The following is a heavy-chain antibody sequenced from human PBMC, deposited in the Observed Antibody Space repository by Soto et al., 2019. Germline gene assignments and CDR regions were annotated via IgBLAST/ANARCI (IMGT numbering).Heavy chain of an antibody. D-gene: IGHD6-19*01. CDR1: GVTFSSYA. J-gene: IGHJ5*02. CDR3: AKDQGGWYGGDNWFDP. V-gene: IGHV3-23*01. CDR2: ISGSGGST. Sequence: GGSLRLSCAASGVTFSSYAMSWVRQAPGKGLEWVSAISGSGGSTYYADSVKGRFTISRDNSKNTLYLQMNSLRAEDTAVYYCAKDQGGWYGGDNWFDPWGQGTLVTVSS.